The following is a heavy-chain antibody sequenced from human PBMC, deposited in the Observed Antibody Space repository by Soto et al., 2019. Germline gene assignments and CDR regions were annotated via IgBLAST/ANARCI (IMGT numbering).Heavy chain of an antibody. CDR2: INAGNGNT. CDR3: ASESSGGEFDY. CDR1: GYTFTSYA. D-gene: IGHD2-15*01. J-gene: IGHJ4*02. Sequence: QVQLVQSGAEEKKPGASVKVSFKASGYTFTSYAMHWVRQDPGQRLAWMGWINAGNGNTKYSQKFQGRVTVTRDTSASTAYMELSSVRCEDTAVYYCASESSGGEFDYWGQGTLVTVSS. V-gene: IGHV1-3*05.